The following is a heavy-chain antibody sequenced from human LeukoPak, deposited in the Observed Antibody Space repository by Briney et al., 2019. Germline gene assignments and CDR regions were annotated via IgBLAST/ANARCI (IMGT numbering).Heavy chain of an antibody. V-gene: IGHV1-18*01. CDR3: ARCSAATCFPLDFDF. CDR1: GYDFNRFA. CDR2: ISGFNDNT. D-gene: IGHD2-15*01. J-gene: IGHJ4*02. Sequence: ASVKVSCKASGYDFNRFAINWVRQAPGQGPEWMGWISGFNDNTAYAQKLQDRVTMTTDKSTSTAYMELRNLRSDDTAMYYCARCSAATCFPLDFDFWGQGTLVNVSS.